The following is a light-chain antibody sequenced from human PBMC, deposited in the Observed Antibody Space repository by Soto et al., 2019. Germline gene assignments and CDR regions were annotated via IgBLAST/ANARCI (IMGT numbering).Light chain of an antibody. J-gene: IGKJ2*01. CDR2: GAS. V-gene: IGKV3-20*01. CDR3: QQYGNSPPYT. Sequence: EIVLTQSPGTLSLSPGERATLSCRASQSVSSSHLAWYQQKPGQAPRLLIYGASSRATGIPDRFSGSGSGTDFTLTISRLEPEAFAVYYCQQYGNSPPYTFGQGTKLEIK. CDR1: QSVSSSH.